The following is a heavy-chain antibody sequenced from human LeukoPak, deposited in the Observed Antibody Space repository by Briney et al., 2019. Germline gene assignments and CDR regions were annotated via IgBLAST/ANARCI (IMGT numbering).Heavy chain of an antibody. CDR3: ARAGYSYGTGYYFDY. V-gene: IGHV4-59*01. D-gene: IGHD5-18*01. CDR2: IYYTGAT. J-gene: IGHJ4*02. CDR1: GRSISSYY. Sequence: PSETLSLTCTVAGRSISSYYWSWLRLPPGKGLEWIGYIYYTGATYYNPSLKSRVTISLDTSKNQFSLKLSSVTAADAAVYYCARAGYSYGTGYYFDYWGQGALVTVSS.